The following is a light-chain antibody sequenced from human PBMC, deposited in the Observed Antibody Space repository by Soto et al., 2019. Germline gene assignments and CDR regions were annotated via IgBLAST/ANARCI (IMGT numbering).Light chain of an antibody. J-gene: IGKJ4*01. CDR2: GAS. V-gene: IGKV3-15*01. Sequence: EIVMTQSPATLSVSRGERATLSCRASQSVSSNLAWYQQKPGQAPRLLIYGASTRATGIPARFSGSGSGTEFTLTISSLQSEDFAVYYCQQYNNWPLLTFGGGTKADIK. CDR1: QSVSSN. CDR3: QQYNNWPLLT.